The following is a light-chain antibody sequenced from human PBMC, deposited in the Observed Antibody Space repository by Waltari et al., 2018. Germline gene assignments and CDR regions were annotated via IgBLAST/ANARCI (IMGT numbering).Light chain of an antibody. CDR2: AAS. V-gene: IGKV1-39*01. CDR3: QQTYSTPRT. Sequence: DIQMTQSPSSLSASVGDRVSITCRTSQTISSYLNWYKQKPGKAPTLLIYAASSLQSGGPSRFSGSGSGTDFTLTISSLQSEDFATYYCQQTYSTPRTFGQGTKVEVK. CDR1: QTISSY. J-gene: IGKJ1*01.